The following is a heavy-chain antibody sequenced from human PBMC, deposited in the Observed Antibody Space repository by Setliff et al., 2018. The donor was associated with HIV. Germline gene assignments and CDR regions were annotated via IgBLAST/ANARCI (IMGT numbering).Heavy chain of an antibody. V-gene: IGHV4-39*01. J-gene: IGHJ4*02. CDR2: LYFTGST. D-gene: IGHD3-22*01. Sequence: SETLSLTCTVSGGSISSSSYYWGWIRQPPGKGLEWIGTLYFTGSTYYNPSLKSRVTISVDTSKNQFSLKLSSVTAADTAVYYCAAGLHYYDSTGYPLTFDYWGQGALVTVSS. CDR1: GGSISSSSYY. CDR3: AAGLHYYDSTGYPLTFDY.